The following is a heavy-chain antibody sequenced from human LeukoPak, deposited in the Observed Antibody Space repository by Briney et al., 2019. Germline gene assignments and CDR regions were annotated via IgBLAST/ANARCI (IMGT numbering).Heavy chain of an antibody. Sequence: GGDLRLSCAASEFSFGSYIMNWVRQAPGKGLEWVSYISSSGGTIYYSDSVKGRFTISRDNAKNSLCLQMNSLRDEDTAVYYCARDLNLSYWGQGTPVSVSS. V-gene: IGHV3-48*02. CDR3: ARDLNLSY. CDR1: EFSFGSYI. CDR2: ISSSGGTI. J-gene: IGHJ4*02. D-gene: IGHD2/OR15-2a*01.